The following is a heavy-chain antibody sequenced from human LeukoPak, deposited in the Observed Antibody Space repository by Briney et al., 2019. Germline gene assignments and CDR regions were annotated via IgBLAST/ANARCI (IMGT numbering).Heavy chain of an antibody. V-gene: IGHV1-18*04. J-gene: IGHJ4*02. D-gene: IGHD2-15*01. CDR1: SYTFTSYG. CDR2: ISPYNGDT. CDR3: ARDIGYCSGGTCSPYCDY. Sequence: SVKVSCKASSYTFTSYGISWVRQAPGQGPEWMGWISPYNGDTNYAQRLQGRVTMTTDTSTSTAYMELRSLRSDDTAVYYCARDIGYCSGGTCSPYCDYWGQGTLVTVSS.